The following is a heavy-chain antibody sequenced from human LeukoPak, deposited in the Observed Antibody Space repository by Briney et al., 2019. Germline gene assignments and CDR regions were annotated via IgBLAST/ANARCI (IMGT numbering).Heavy chain of an antibody. CDR2: INHSGTT. J-gene: IGHJ4*02. V-gene: IGHV4-34*01. CDR3: ARGPSRDIVVVPAATTAYYFDY. Sequence: PSETLSCTCAVYGGSFSGYYWSWMRQPPGKGLEWIGEINHSGTTNYNPSLKRRVTISVDTSKNQSSLNLSSVTAADTAVYYCARGPSRDIVVVPAATTAYYFDYWGQGTLVTVSS. D-gene: IGHD2-2*01. CDR1: GGSFSGYY.